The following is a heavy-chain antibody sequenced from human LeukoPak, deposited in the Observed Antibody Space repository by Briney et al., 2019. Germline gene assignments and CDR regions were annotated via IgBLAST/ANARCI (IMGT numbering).Heavy chain of an antibody. D-gene: IGHD4-17*01. V-gene: IGHV3-30*03. Sequence: QSGGSLRLSCAASGFTFSNYGIHWVRQAPGKGLEWVAVISYDGSNKYYAESVKGRFTISRDNAKNTLYLQMNSLRAEDTAVYYCATEETTMTDALDIWGQGTMVTVSS. J-gene: IGHJ3*02. CDR2: ISYDGSNK. CDR3: ATEETTMTDALDI. CDR1: GFTFSNYG.